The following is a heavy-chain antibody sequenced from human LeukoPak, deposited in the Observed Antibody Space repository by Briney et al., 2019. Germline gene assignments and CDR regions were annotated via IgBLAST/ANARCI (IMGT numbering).Heavy chain of an antibody. J-gene: IGHJ4*02. CDR1: GGSISSYY. V-gene: IGHV4-59*01. D-gene: IGHD3-22*01. Sequence: ASETLSLTCTVSGGSISSYYWSWIRQPPGKGLEWIGYIYYSGSTNYNPSLKSRVTISVDTSKNQFSLKLSSVTATDTAVYYCAGTYYYDSSGYYHYSLWGQGTLVTVSS. CDR2: IYYSGST. CDR3: AGTYYYDSSGYYHYSL.